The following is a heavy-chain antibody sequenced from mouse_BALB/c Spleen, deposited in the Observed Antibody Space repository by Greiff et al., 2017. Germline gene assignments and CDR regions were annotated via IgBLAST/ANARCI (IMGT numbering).Heavy chain of an antibody. V-gene: IGHV3-2*02. Sequence: EVQLVESGPGLVQPSQSLSLTCTVTGYSITSDYAWNWIRQFPGNKLEWMGYISYSGSTSYNPSLKSRISITRDTSKNQFFLQLNSVTTEDTATYYCARLGSYYFDYWGQGTTLTVSS. CDR2: ISYSGST. CDR1: GYSITSDYA. D-gene: IGHD4-1*01. J-gene: IGHJ2*01. CDR3: ARLGSYYFDY.